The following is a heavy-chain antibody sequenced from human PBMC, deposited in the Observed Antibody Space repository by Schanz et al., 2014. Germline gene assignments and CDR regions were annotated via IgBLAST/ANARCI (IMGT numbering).Heavy chain of an antibody. CDR2: IATSSSTR. V-gene: IGHV3-48*01. CDR3: ASGVHVSSLQKGLQF. Sequence: ESGGGLVQPGGSLRLSCEASGFDFNSYSMNWVRQVPGEGLEWLSYIATSSSTRHYADSVKGRVTISRDNAKNSVSLQMRRLRVEDTAVYYCASGVHVSSLQKGLQFWGQGTLVTVSS. D-gene: IGHD3-10*01. J-gene: IGHJ4*02. CDR1: GFDFNSYS.